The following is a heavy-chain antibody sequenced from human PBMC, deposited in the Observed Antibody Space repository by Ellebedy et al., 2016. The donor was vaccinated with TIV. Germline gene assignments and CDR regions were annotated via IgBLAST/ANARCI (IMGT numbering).Heavy chain of an antibody. CDR1: GLSFSKAW. CDR3: TTDGRMGRYGMDV. V-gene: IGHV3-15*01. Sequence: GESLKISCAASGLSFSKAWMSWVRQAPGKGLEWVGRIKSKTDGGKTDYAAPVKGRFTISRDESKNTLYLQMNSRKPEDTAVYYHTTDGRMGRYGMDVWGQGTTVTVSS. CDR2: IKSKTDGGKT. D-gene: IGHD3-16*01. J-gene: IGHJ6*02.